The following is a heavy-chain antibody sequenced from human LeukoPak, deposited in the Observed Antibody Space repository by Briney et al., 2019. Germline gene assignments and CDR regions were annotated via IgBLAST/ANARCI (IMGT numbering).Heavy chain of an antibody. J-gene: IGHJ4*02. Sequence: GASVKVSCKASGGTFSSYAISWVRQAPGQGLEWMGGIIPIFGTANYAQKFQGRVTITADESTSTAYMELSSLRSEDAAVYYCARDSYYYDSSGYYHQIDYWGQRTLVTVSS. CDR3: ARDSYYYDSSGYYHQIDY. CDR2: IIPIFGTA. D-gene: IGHD3-22*01. CDR1: GGTFSSYA. V-gene: IGHV1-69*13.